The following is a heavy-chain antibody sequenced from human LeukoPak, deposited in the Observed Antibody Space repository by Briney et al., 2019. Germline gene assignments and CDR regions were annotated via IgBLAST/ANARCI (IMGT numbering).Heavy chain of an antibody. Sequence: SETLSLTCAVYGGSFSGYYWRWIRQPPGKGLEWVGEMNHSGSTNYNPSLKSRVTISVDTSKNEFSLKLSGVTAADTAVYYCAVTGFFGGKITQNYWGQGTLVTVSP. J-gene: IGHJ4*02. D-gene: IGHD4-23*01. CDR3: AVTGFFGGKITQNY. CDR1: GGSFSGYY. V-gene: IGHV4-34*01. CDR2: MNHSGST.